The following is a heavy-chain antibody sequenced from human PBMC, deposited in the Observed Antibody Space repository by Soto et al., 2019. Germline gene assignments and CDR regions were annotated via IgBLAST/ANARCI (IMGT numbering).Heavy chain of an antibody. CDR1: GFTFSSYA. CDR2: ISGSGGST. Sequence: GGSLRLSCAASGFTFSSYAMSWVRQAPGKGLEWVSAISGSGGSTYYADSVKGRFTISRDNSKNTLYLQMNSLRAEDTAVYYCAKLWYYYGSSGYYSPLDYWGQGTLVTVSS. J-gene: IGHJ4*02. D-gene: IGHD3-22*01. CDR3: AKLWYYYGSSGYYSPLDY. V-gene: IGHV3-23*01.